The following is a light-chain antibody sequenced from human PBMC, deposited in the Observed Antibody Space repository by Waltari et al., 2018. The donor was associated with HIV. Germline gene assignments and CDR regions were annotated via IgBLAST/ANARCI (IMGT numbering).Light chain of an antibody. V-gene: IGLV2-23*02. CDR3: CSYAGSRIHVI. J-gene: IGLJ2*01. Sequence: QSALTQPASVSGSPGQSITISCPGTFSDVGSYNLVSWYQQHPGEAPKLMIYEVTKRPSGISSRFSGSKSGNTASLTISGLQAEDEANYYCCSYAGSRIHVIFGGGTKLTVL. CDR2: EVT. CDR1: FSDVGSYNL.